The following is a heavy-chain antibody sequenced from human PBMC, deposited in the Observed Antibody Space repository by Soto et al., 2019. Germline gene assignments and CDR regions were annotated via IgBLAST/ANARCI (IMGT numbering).Heavy chain of an antibody. J-gene: IGHJ6*02. Sequence: QVQLVESGGGVVQPGRSLRLSCAASGFTFSSYAMHWVRQAPGKGLEWVAVISYDGSNKYYADSVKGRFTISRDNSKNTLYLQMNSLRAEGTAVYYCARDVWNYVYGMDVWGQGTTVTVSS. D-gene: IGHD1-7*01. CDR1: GFTFSSYA. CDR2: ISYDGSNK. CDR3: ARDVWNYVYGMDV. V-gene: IGHV3-30-3*01.